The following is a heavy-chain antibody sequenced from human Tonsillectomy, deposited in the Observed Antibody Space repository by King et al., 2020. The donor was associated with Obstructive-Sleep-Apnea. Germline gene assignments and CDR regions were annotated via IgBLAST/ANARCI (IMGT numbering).Heavy chain of an antibody. CDR1: GYTFTNYG. Sequence: QLVQSGAEVKKPGASVKVSCKASGYTFTNYGISWVRQAPGQGLEWMGWISAYNGNTNYAQKFQGRVTMTTDTSTSTAYMELRSLRSDDTAVYYCAGDEDQQLVSVLDYWGQGTLVTVSS. D-gene: IGHD6-13*01. CDR2: ISAYNGNT. J-gene: IGHJ4*02. V-gene: IGHV1-18*01. CDR3: AGDEDQQLVSVLDY.